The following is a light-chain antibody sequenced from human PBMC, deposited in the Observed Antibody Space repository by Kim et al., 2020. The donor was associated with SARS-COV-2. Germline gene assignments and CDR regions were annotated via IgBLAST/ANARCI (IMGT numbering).Light chain of an antibody. J-gene: IGLJ2*01. CDR2: RDG. Sequence: VALGQTARITCGGNNNGSKNVHWYQQKPGQAPVLVIYRDGDRPSGIPERFSGSNSGNTATLTISRAQAGDEADYYCQVWDSSPVIFGGGTQLTVL. CDR3: QVWDSSPVI. V-gene: IGLV3-9*01. CDR1: NNGSKN.